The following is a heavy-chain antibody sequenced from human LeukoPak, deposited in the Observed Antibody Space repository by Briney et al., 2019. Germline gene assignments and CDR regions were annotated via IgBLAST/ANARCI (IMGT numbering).Heavy chain of an antibody. CDR2: ISGSGGST. CDR1: GLTLSSYA. V-gene: IGHV3-23*01. J-gene: IGHJ4*02. Sequence: GGSLRLSCAASGLTLSSYARSGVRQPPGKGLEWVSAISGSGGSTYYADFVKGRFTISRDNSKNTLYLQMNSLRAEDTAVYYCAKVSLDYWGQGTLVTVSS. CDR3: AKVSLDY.